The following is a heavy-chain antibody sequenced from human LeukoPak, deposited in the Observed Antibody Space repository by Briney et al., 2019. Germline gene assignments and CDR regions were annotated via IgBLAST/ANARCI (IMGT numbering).Heavy chain of an antibody. V-gene: IGHV3-30*02. Sequence: GGSLRLSCAASGFTFSSYGMHWVRQAPGKGLEWEAFIRYDGSNKYYADSVKGRFTISRDNSKNTLYLRMNSLRAEDTAVYYCAKGLRYSSSWYGRYMDVWGKGTTVTVSS. J-gene: IGHJ6*03. CDR2: IRYDGSNK. D-gene: IGHD6-13*01. CDR3: AKGLRYSSSWYGRYMDV. CDR1: GFTFSSYG.